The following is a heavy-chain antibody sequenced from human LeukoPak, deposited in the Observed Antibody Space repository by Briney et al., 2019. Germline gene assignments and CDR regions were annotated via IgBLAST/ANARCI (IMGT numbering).Heavy chain of an antibody. J-gene: IGHJ4*02. Sequence: QSGGSLRLSCAASGFTFSSYWMHWVRQPPGKGLVWVSRIKSDGSNIVYADSVKGRFTISRDNAKNTLYLQMNSLRAEDTAVYYCAKGPSRYYFDYWGQGTLVTVSS. CDR1: GFTFSSYW. CDR3: AKGPSRYYFDY. V-gene: IGHV3-74*01. CDR2: IKSDGSNI.